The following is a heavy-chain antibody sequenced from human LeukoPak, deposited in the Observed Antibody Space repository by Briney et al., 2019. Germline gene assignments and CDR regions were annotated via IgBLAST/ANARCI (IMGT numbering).Heavy chain of an antibody. Sequence: SMKVSCKASGGTLSSYAISWVLQAPGQGLEWMGRIIPILGIANYAQKFQGRVTITADKSTSTAYMELSSLRSEDTAVYYCSRQKTRNEILTGGYDYWGQGTLVTVSS. J-gene: IGHJ4*02. CDR2: IIPILGIA. CDR1: GGTLSSYA. V-gene: IGHV1-69*04. CDR3: SRQKTRNEILTGGYDY. D-gene: IGHD3-9*01.